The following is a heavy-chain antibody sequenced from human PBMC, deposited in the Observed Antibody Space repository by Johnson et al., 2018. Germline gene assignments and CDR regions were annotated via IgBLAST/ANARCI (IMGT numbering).Heavy chain of an antibody. Sequence: EVQLVESGGGLVQPGGSLRLSCAASGFTFSSYWMSWVRQAPGKGLEWVANIKQDGSEKYYVDSVKGRFTISRDNAKNSLYLQMNSLRAEDTAVYYLASHGSGTYYNNFYYAMDVWGQGTTVTVSS. J-gene: IGHJ6*02. V-gene: IGHV3-7*01. CDR2: IKQDGSEK. CDR3: ASHGSGTYYNNFYYAMDV. CDR1: GFTFSSYW. D-gene: IGHD3-10*01.